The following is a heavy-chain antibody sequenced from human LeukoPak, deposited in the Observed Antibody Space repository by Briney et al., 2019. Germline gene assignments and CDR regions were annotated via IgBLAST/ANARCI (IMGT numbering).Heavy chain of an antibody. D-gene: IGHD3-22*01. CDR1: GFTFSSYS. Sequence: GGSLRLSCAASGFTFSSYSMNWVRQAPGKGLEWVSSISSSSSYIYYADSVKGRFTISRDNAKNSLYLQMNSLRAEDTAVYYCARDARDSSGYYDWLDPWGQGTPVTVSS. CDR3: ARDARDSSGYYDWLDP. CDR2: ISSSSSYI. V-gene: IGHV3-21*01. J-gene: IGHJ5*02.